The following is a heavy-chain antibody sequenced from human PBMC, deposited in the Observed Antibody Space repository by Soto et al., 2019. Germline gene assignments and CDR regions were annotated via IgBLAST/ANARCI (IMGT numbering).Heavy chain of an antibody. CDR1: GGSFSGYY. D-gene: IGHD3-3*01. CDR3: ARELLLYYYYYYGMDV. Sequence: SETLSLTCAVYGGSFSGYYWSWIRQPPGKGLEWIGEINHSGSTNYNPSLKSRVTISVDTSKNQFSLELSSATAADTAVYYCARELLLYYYYYYGMDVWGQGTTVTVSS. V-gene: IGHV4-34*01. J-gene: IGHJ6*02. CDR2: INHSGST.